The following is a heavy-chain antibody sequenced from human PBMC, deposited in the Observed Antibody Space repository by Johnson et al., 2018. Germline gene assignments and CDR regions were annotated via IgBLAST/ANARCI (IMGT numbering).Heavy chain of an antibody. D-gene: IGHD1-26*01. V-gene: IGHV5-51*01. CDR3: AKQRERGTSYMDV. Sequence: VQLVESGAEVKKPGESLKISCKGSGYSFTNYWIGWVRQMPGEGLEWMGIIWPGDSDTKYSPSFQGQVTISADRSISTVYLPWSSLKASDTVMYYCAKQRERGTSYMDVWGKGTTVTVSS. CDR1: GYSFTNYW. CDR2: IWPGDSDT. J-gene: IGHJ6*04.